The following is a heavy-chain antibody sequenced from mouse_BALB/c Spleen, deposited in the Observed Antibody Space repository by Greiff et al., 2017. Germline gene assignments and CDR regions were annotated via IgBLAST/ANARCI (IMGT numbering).Heavy chain of an antibody. CDR3: ARERDY. V-gene: IGHV1S81*02. CDR1: GYTFTSYW. Sequence: VQLQQPGAELVKPGASVKLSCKASGYTFTSYWMHWVKQRPGQGLEWIGEINPSNGRTNYNEKFKSKATLTVDKSSSTAYMQLSSLTSEDSAVYYCARERDYWGQGTTLTVSS. CDR2: INPSNGRT. J-gene: IGHJ2*01.